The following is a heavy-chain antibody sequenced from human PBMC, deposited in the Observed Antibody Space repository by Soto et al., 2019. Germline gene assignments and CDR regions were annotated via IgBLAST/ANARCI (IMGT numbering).Heavy chain of an antibody. V-gene: IGHV4-30-4*01. Sequence: PSETLSLTCTVSGDAIISPDYYFVCIRQAPWKGLELIGYVYYRGSIYYTPSFESRVSISIDTSKNQFSLRLTSVTAADSAVYFCARVTFTPNWFDSWGQGILVTVSS. CDR2: VYYRGSI. D-gene: IGHD3-16*01. CDR3: ARVTFTPNWFDS. J-gene: IGHJ5*01. CDR1: GDAIISPDYY.